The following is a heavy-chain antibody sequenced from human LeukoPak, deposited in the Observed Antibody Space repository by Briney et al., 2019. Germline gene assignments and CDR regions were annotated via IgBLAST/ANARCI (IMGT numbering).Heavy chain of an antibody. V-gene: IGHV3-30*02. CDR3: ARDNFHWAFDY. CDR2: LRNDETDK. J-gene: IGHJ4*02. D-gene: IGHD1-20*01. Sequence: GGSLRLTCAASGFSFSDYGMHWVRQAPGKGLEWVAFLRNDETDKYYADSVKGRFTISKDYSTNTLYLQMISLRADDTAVYYCARDNFHWAFDYWGQGTLVTVSS. CDR1: GFSFSDYG.